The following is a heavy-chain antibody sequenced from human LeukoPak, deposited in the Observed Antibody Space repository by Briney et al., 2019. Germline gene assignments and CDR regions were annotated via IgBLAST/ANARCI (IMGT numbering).Heavy chain of an antibody. Sequence: PSETLSLTCAVYGGSFSGYYWSWIRQPPGKGLEWIGEINHSGSTNYNPSLKSRVTISVDTSKNQFSLKLSSVTAADTAVYYCARGPSRRDGSGSYYKSSYYYYYMDVWGKGTTVTVSS. CDR3: ARGPSRRDGSGSYYKSSYYYYYMDV. CDR2: INHSGST. CDR1: GGSFSGYY. D-gene: IGHD3-10*01. V-gene: IGHV4-34*01. J-gene: IGHJ6*03.